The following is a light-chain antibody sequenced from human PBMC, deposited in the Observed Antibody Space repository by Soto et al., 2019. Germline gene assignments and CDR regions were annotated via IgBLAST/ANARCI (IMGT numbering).Light chain of an antibody. V-gene: IGKV1-33*01. CDR1: QDISNY. Sequence: DIQMTQSPSSLSASVGDRVTIACQASQDISNYLHWYQQKPGKAPTLLIYDASNLETGVPSRFSGSGSGTDFTFTISSLQPEDIATYYCQQYDNFPRAINFGQGTRLEI. CDR2: DAS. J-gene: IGKJ5*01. CDR3: QQYDNFPRAIN.